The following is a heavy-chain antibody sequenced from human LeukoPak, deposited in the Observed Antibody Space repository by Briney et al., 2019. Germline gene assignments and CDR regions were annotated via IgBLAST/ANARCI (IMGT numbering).Heavy chain of an antibody. J-gene: IGHJ4*02. CDR3: ARDLLYVWGSYRPYYFDY. D-gene: IGHD3-16*02. CDR2: INHSGST. Sequence: PSETLSLTCAVYGGSFSGYYWSWIRQPPGKGLEWIGEINHSGSTNYNPSLKSRVTISVDTSKNQFSLKLSSVTAADTAVYYCARDLLYVWGSYRPYYFDYWGQGTLVTVSS. CDR1: GGSFSGYY. V-gene: IGHV4-34*01.